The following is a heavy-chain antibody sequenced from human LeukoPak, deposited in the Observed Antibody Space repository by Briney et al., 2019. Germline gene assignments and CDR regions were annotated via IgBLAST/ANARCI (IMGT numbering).Heavy chain of an antibody. V-gene: IGHV4-39*01. J-gene: IGHJ3*02. CDR3: ARHSYYYDSSGYYYVGAFDI. CDR1: GGSISSSSYY. D-gene: IGHD3-22*01. Sequence: SETLSLTCTVSGGSISSSSYYWGWIRQPPGKGLEWFGSIYYSGSTYYNPSLKSRVTISVDTSKNQFSLKLSSVTAADTAVYYCARHSYYYDSSGYYYVGAFDIWGQGTMVTVSS. CDR2: IYYSGST.